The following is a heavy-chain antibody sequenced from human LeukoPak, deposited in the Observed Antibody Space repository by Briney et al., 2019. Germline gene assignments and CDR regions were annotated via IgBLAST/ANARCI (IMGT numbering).Heavy chain of an antibody. CDR2: IYTSGST. V-gene: IGHV4-61*02. J-gene: IGHJ5*02. D-gene: IGHD3-16*02. Sequence: PSETLSLTCTVFGGSISSGSYYWSWIRQPAGKGLEWIGRIYTSGSTNYNPSLKSRVTISVDTSKNQFSLKLSSVTAADTAVYYCARLSHWFDPWGQGTLVTVSS. CDR3: ARLSHWFDP. CDR1: GGSISSGSYY.